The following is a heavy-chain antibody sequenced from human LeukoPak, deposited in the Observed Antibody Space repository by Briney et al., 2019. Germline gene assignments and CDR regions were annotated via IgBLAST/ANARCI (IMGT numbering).Heavy chain of an antibody. D-gene: IGHD1-26*01. V-gene: IGHV1-18*04. CDR1: GYNFTTYF. J-gene: IGHJ5*01. Sequence: ASVKVSCKTSGYNFTTYFTTWVRQAPGQGLEWMGWISPYNGHTKYAHSLQGRVTMTTDTSTSTAFMELRSLMSDDTAVYYCAREGESRKFDSWGQGTLVTVSS. CDR2: ISPYNGHT. CDR3: AREGESRKFDS.